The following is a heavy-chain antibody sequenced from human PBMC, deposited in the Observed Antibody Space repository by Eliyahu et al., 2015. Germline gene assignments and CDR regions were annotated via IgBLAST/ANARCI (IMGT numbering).Heavy chain of an antibody. V-gene: IGHV4-59*01. CDR2: DQHGGSP. D-gene: IGHD2-15*01. CDR3: ARGFVVPSL. Sequence: QGRLQESGPGLVKPSETLSLTCNVSGDFISTYYWTWIRQPPGKGLEWIGYDQHGGSPSYNPSLKGRATISLDRSKNQVSLKLTSVTTLDTAVYYCARGFVVPSLWGQGTLVTVSS. CDR1: GDFISTYY. J-gene: IGHJ4*02.